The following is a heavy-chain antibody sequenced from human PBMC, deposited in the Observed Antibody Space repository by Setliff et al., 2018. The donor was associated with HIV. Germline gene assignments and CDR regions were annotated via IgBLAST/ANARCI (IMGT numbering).Heavy chain of an antibody. D-gene: IGHD1-7*01. Sequence: ASVKVSCKASGYIFTDYYMHWVRQAPGQELGWMGRINPNSGGTNYVQKFQGRVTMTRDTSINTAYLELSRLRSDDTAVYYCAKDRTGTGTTLHVWGKGTTVTVSS. V-gene: IGHV1-2*06. CDR2: INPNSGGT. CDR1: GYIFTDYY. J-gene: IGHJ6*04. CDR3: AKDRTGTGTTLHV.